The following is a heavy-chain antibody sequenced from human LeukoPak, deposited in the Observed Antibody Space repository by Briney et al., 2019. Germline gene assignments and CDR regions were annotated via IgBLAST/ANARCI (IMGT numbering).Heavy chain of an antibody. J-gene: IGHJ4*02. CDR2: IHNYETTE. CDR3: AKDDPTGRYL. CDR1: GFTFSSFG. D-gene: IGHD1-26*01. Sequence: PGGSLRLSCTTSGFTFSSFGMHWVRQTPGKGLEWLTFIHNYETTEYYADSAKGRFTISRDNSKNTVYLQMNSLRIEDTAVYYCAKDDPTGRYLWGQGTLVTVSS. V-gene: IGHV3-30*02.